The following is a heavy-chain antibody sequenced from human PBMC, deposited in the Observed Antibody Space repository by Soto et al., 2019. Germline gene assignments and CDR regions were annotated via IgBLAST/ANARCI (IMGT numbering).Heavy chain of an antibody. CDR1: GYTFTSYY. CDR3: ARDSGIQLWLKGYFDY. CDR2: INPSGGST. Sequence: ASVKVSCKASGYTFTSYYMHWVRQAPGQGLEWMGIINPSGGSTSYAQKLQGRVTMTRDTSTSTVYMELSSLRSEDTAVYYCARDSGIQLWLKGYFDYWGQGTLVTVSS. V-gene: IGHV1-46*01. D-gene: IGHD5-18*01. J-gene: IGHJ4*02.